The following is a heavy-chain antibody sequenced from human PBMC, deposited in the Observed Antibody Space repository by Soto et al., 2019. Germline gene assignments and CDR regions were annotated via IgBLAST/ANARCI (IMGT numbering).Heavy chain of an antibody. J-gene: IGHJ4*02. V-gene: IGHV1-2*02. D-gene: IGHD1-26*01. CDR2: INPKSGGT. CDR1: GYTFTVYY. Sequence: ASVKVSCKASGYTFTVYYMHRVRQAPGQGLEWMGWINPKSGGTMYPQKFQGRVTMTWDTSISTAYMALTRLRSDDTAVYYCARDLARGGGSAGFDYWGQGTLVTVSS. CDR3: ARDLARGGGSAGFDY.